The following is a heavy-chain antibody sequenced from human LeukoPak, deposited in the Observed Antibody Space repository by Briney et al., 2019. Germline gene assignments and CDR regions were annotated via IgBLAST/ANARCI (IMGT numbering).Heavy chain of an antibody. CDR3: ARDGSPTYYYDSSGYGGY. J-gene: IGHJ4*02. Sequence: ASVKVSCKASGYTFTSYGISWVRQAPGQGLEWMGWISAYNGNTNYAQKLQGRVTMTTDTSTSTAYMELRSLRSDDTAVYYCARDGSPTYYYDSSGYGGYWGQGTLVTVSS. D-gene: IGHD3-22*01. CDR2: ISAYNGNT. CDR1: GYTFTSYG. V-gene: IGHV1-18*01.